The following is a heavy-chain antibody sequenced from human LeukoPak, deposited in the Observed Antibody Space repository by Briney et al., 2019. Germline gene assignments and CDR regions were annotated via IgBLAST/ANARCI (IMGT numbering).Heavy chain of an antibody. V-gene: IGHV3-23*01. CDR2: GSGSGGST. CDR1: GFTFSSSC. Sequence: GGSLRPSCAASGFTFSSSCTSCVRHPPGEGLEWVSSGSGSGGSTYYAVSVKGRFTISRDNSKNTLYLQMNSLRTEDTAIYYCLCCGTLGYWGQGTLVTVSS. D-gene: IGHD3-16*01. J-gene: IGHJ4*02. CDR3: LCCGTLGY.